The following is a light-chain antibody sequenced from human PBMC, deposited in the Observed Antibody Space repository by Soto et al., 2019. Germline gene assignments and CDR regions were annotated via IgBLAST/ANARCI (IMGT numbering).Light chain of an antibody. J-gene: IGLJ1*01. CDR3: SSYASSSSYV. CDR1: SIDVAGYNH. CDR2: EVT. Sequence: QSVLTQPAAVSGSPGQSITISCTGTSIDVAGYNHVSWYQHHPGKAPKLMIYEVTKRPSGVSNRFSGSKSGDTASLTISGLQAEDEADYYCSSYASSSSYVFGGGTKVTVL. V-gene: IGLV2-14*01.